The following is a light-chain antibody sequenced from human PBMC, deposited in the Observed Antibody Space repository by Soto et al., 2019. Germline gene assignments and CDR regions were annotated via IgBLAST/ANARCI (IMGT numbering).Light chain of an antibody. CDR2: DAS. CDR1: LSVGVY. CDR3: HQRQYWPPIT. Sequence: VVLTRSPATVSLSPVGIFSLSCMISLSVGVYLDWYQQKPGQAPRLLISDASNRATGIPARFSGSGSGTDFTLTISSLEPEDFAVYYCHQRQYWPPITFGQGTRLEIK. J-gene: IGKJ5*01. V-gene: IGKV3-11*01.